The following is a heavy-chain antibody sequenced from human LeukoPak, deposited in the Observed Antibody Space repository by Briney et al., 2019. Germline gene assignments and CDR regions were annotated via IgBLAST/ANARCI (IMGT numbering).Heavy chain of an antibody. D-gene: IGHD6-13*01. V-gene: IGHV3-7*03. Sequence: GGSLRLSCAASGFTFSSYWMSWVRQAPGKGLEWVANIKQDGSEKYYVDSVKGRFTISRDNAKNSLYLQMNSLRAEDTAVYYCARVAAAGHTRIFDYWGQGTLVTVSS. J-gene: IGHJ4*02. CDR1: GFTFSSYW. CDR3: ARVAAAGHTRIFDY. CDR2: IKQDGSEK.